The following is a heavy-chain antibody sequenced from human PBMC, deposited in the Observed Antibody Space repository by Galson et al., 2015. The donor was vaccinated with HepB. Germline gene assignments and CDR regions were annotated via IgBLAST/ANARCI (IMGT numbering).Heavy chain of an antibody. D-gene: IGHD2-21*02. CDR1: GFTFSAYS. Sequence: LRLSCAASGFTFSAYSMNWVRQAPGKGLEWVSYISSTSSNTVHYAESVKGRFTISRDNAKNSLYLQMNSLRDEDTAVYYCARRAMTAYDYWGQGTPVTVSS. J-gene: IGHJ4*02. CDR2: ISSTSSNTV. CDR3: ARRAMTAYDY. V-gene: IGHV3-48*02.